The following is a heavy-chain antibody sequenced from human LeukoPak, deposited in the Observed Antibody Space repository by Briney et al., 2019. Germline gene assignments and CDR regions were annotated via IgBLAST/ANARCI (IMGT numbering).Heavy chain of an antibody. Sequence: GGSLRLSCAASGFTFSSYAMSWVRQAPGKGLEWVSAISGSGGSTYYADSVKGRFTISRDNSKNTLYLQMNSLRAEDTAAYYCAKNPKRYSYGYFWFDPWGQGTLVTVSS. CDR3: AKNPKRYSYGYFWFDP. D-gene: IGHD5-18*01. V-gene: IGHV3-23*01. J-gene: IGHJ5*02. CDR2: ISGSGGST. CDR1: GFTFSSYA.